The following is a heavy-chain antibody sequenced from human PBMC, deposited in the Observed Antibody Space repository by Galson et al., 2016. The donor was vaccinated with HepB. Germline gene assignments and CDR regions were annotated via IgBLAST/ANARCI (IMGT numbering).Heavy chain of an antibody. D-gene: IGHD3-16*01. CDR2: VYSDGTT. V-gene: IGHV3-53*01. J-gene: IGHJ4*02. CDR1: GFTVSSNY. Sequence: SLRLSCAVSGFTVSSNYMAWVRQAPGKGLEWVSVVYSDGTTHYADSVKGRFTSSRDNSRRTLFLQMNRLRTEDTAVYYCAEDSVCLGYFDHWGRGPLVTVSS. CDR3: AEDSVCLGYFDH.